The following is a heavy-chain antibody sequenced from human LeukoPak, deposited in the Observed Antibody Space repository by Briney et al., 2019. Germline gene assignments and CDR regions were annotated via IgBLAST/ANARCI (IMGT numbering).Heavy chain of an antibody. D-gene: IGHD5-24*01. CDR2: IIPILGIA. V-gene: IGHV1-69*02. CDR1: GGTFTSYT. CDR3: ARVPEGRDGYNYGFH. Sequence: SVKVSCKXSGGTFTSYTISWVRQAPGQGLEWMGRIIPILGIANSAHKFHGRVTITADKSTSTAYMELSSLRSEDTAVYCCARVPEGRDGYNYGFHWGQGTLVTVSS. J-gene: IGHJ4*02.